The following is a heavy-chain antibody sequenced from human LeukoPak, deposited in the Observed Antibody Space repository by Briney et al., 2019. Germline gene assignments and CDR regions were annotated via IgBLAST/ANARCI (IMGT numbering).Heavy chain of an antibody. Sequence: SETLSLTCTVSGGSISSYYWSWIRQPAGKGLEWIGRIYTSGSTNYNPSLKSRVTMSVDTSKNQFSLKLSSVTAADTAVYYCARVQYSSGRALMYDFDFWGQGTLVTVAS. CDR2: IYTSGST. CDR1: GGSISSYY. V-gene: IGHV4-4*07. CDR3: ARVQYSSGRALMYDFDF. J-gene: IGHJ4*02. D-gene: IGHD6-19*01.